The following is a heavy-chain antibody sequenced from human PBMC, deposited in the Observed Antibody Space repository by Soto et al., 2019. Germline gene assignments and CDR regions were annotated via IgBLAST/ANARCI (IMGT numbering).Heavy chain of an antibody. V-gene: IGHV3-7*01. J-gene: IGHJ4*02. CDR1: GFTFSSYW. CDR2: IGPGGSEK. CDR3: TRDLNWKAH. D-gene: IGHD1-20*01. Sequence: GGSLRLSCAASGFTFSSYWMNWVRQAPGKGLEWVSYIGPGGSEKYYADSVEGRFTVSRDNARNSLYVQMNSLRADDTAVYYCTRDLNWKAHWGQGTLVTVSS.